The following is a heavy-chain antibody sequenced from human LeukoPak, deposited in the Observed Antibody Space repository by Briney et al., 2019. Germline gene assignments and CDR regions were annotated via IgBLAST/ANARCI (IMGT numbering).Heavy chain of an antibody. D-gene: IGHD3-22*01. CDR2: IYISGST. CDR3: ARHPPYYYDSSGFDP. CDR1: GGSISSFY. Sequence: PSETLSLTCTVSGGSISSFYWNWIRQPAGKGLEWIGRIYISGSTNYNPSLKSRVTMSVDTSKNQLSLKLSSVTAADTAVYYCARHPPYYYDSSGFDPWGQGTLVTVSS. V-gene: IGHV4-4*07. J-gene: IGHJ5*02.